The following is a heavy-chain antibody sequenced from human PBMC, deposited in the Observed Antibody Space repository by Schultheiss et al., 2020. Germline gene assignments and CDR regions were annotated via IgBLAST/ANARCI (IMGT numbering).Heavy chain of an antibody. D-gene: IGHD2-21*02. CDR1: GFTFSSYA. J-gene: IGHJ3*02. Sequence: GESLKISCAASGFTFSSYAMHWVRQAPGKGLEWVAVISYDGSNKYYANSVKGRFTISRDNSKNTLYLQMNSLRAEDTAVYYCASHIVVVTAIRPDAFDIWGQGTMVTVSS. V-gene: IGHV3-30-3*01. CDR3: ASHIVVVTAIRPDAFDI. CDR2: ISYDGSNK.